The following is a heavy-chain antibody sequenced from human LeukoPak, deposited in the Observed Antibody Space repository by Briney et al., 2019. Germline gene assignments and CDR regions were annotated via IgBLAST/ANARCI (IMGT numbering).Heavy chain of an antibody. CDR3: AQAFLYSYGYNDY. J-gene: IGHJ4*02. Sequence: PGGSLRLCCAASGFTFSSYSMNWVRQAPGKGLEWVSSISSSSSYIYYADSVKGRFTISRDNAKNSLYLQMNSLRAEDTAVYYCAQAFLYSYGYNDYWGQGTLVTVSS. CDR2: ISSSSSYI. V-gene: IGHV3-21*04. D-gene: IGHD5-18*01. CDR1: GFTFSSYS.